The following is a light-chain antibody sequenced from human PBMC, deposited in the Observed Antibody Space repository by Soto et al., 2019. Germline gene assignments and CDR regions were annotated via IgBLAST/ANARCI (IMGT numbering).Light chain of an antibody. CDR3: QQYNNWPLT. CDR2: DAS. V-gene: IGKV3-15*01. CDR1: QSVSSN. Sequence: EIVMTQSPATLSVSPGERATLSCRASQSVSSNLAWYQQKPGQAPRLLIYDASTRATGIPARFSGSGSGTAFTLTISSLQSEDFAVYYCQQYNNWPLTFGGRTKVEIK. J-gene: IGKJ4*01.